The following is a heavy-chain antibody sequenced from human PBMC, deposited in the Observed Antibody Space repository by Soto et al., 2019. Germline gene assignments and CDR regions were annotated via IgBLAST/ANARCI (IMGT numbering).Heavy chain of an antibody. CDR1: GGSISGHF. CDR3: AINADV. CDR2: IYDSRTS. J-gene: IGHJ6*02. Sequence: PSETLSLTCXVSGGSISGHFWSWFRQPPGKTLEWIGYIYDSRTSNYSPSLQSRVTMSVDTSKTQLSLKLSSVTAADTAVYYCAINADVWGQGTTVTVSS. V-gene: IGHV4-59*08.